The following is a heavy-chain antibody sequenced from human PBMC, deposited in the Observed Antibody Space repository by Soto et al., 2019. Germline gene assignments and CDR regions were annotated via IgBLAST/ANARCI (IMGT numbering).Heavy chain of an antibody. CDR2: IDPSDSYS. CDR1: GYNFTTFW. J-gene: IGHJ6*02. V-gene: IGHV5-10-1*01. Sequence: GESLKISCKASGYNFTTFWISWMRQVPGKGLEWMGRIDPSDSYSNYSPSFQGHITISADKSVNTAYLHFSNLKASDTAVYYCARHFPLPTDLQFYYYYYYGVDVWGHGTAVTVSS. CDR3: ARHFPLPTDLQFYYYYYYGVDV. D-gene: IGHD3-3*02.